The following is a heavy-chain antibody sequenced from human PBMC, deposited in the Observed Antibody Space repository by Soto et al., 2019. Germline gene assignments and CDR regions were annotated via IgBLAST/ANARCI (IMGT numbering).Heavy chain of an antibody. J-gene: IGHJ4*02. CDR3: ARGEGVNGNWYAS. CDR2: IIPMSPMP. CDR1: GDTFNRYT. Sequence: QVQLVQSGAEVKKPGSSVNVACKAYGDTFNRYTISWVRQAPGQGLEWMGRIIPMSPMPIYAQKFRGRVTFTADKSTTSVYMELSSLTSDDTAVYYCARGEGVNGNWYASWGQGTLVTVSP. V-gene: IGHV1-69*02. D-gene: IGHD2-8*01.